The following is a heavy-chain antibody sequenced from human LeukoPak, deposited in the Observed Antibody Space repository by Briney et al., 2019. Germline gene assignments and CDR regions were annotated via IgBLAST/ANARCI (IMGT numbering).Heavy chain of an antibody. CDR3: TTGGGTEYSSSWSDGGFDF. Sequence: GGSLRLSCAASGFTFNNAWMNWVRQAPGKGLEWVGRIKSKTDGGTIDSAAPVKGRFTISRDDSKNTLHLQMNSLKIEDTAVYYCTTGGGTEYSSSWSDGGFDFWGQGTLVTVSS. CDR1: GFTFNNAW. D-gene: IGHD6-13*01. V-gene: IGHV3-15*07. J-gene: IGHJ4*02. CDR2: IKSKTDGGTI.